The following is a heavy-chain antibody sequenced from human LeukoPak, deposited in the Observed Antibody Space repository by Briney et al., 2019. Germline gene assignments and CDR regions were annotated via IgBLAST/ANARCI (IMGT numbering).Heavy chain of an antibody. CDR2: IYHSGST. Sequence: PSGTLSLTCAVSGGSISSSNWWSWVRQPPGKGLEWIGEIYHSGSTNYNPSLKSRVTISVDKSKNQFSLKLSSVTAADTAVYYCARVRWVEYGSETFQGAIDIWGQGTMVTISS. CDR1: GGSISSSNW. D-gene: IGHD3-10*01. CDR3: ARVRWVEYGSETFQGAIDI. J-gene: IGHJ3*02. V-gene: IGHV4-4*02.